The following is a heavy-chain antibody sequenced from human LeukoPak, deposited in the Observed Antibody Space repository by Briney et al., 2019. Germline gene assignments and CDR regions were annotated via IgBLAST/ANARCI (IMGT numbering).Heavy chain of an antibody. D-gene: IGHD3-10*01. CDR3: ARRYHGSGTYYNYFDY. Sequence: SETLSLTCTVSGGSIFSSNSYWGWIRQPPGKGLEWVGNIDHSGSTYYNPSLKSRVTISVDTSKNQFSLKLSSVTAADTAVYYCARRYHGSGTYYNYFDYWGQGTLVTVSS. CDR1: GGSIFSSNSY. CDR2: IDHSGST. J-gene: IGHJ4*02. V-gene: IGHV4-39*01.